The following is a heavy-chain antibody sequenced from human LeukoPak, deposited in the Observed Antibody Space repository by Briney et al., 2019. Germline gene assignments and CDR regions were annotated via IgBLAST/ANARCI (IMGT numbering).Heavy chain of an antibody. CDR2: IKQDGSDK. CDR3: ARDGPPTGYYVDY. J-gene: IGHJ4*02. V-gene: IGHV3-7*01. Sequence: PGGSLRLSCAASVFTFSSYLMSWVGESPGKGVECLANIKQDGSDKYYVDSVNGRFTISRDNAKNSLYLQMNSLRAEDTAVYYCARDGPPTGYYVDYWGQGTLVTVSS. CDR1: VFTFSSYL. D-gene: IGHD3-9*01.